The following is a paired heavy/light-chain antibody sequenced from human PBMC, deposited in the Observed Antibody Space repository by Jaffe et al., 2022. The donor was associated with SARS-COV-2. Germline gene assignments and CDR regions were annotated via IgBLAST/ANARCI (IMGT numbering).Light chain of an antibody. Sequence: DIQMTQSPSSVSASVGDRVTITCRASQGISSWLAWYQQKPGKAPKLLIYAASSLQSGVPSRFSGSGSGTDFTLTISSLQPEDFATYYCQQAKSFELTFGGGTKVEIK. CDR1: QGISSW. CDR3: QQAKSFELT. J-gene: IGKJ4*01. CDR2: AAS. V-gene: IGKV1-12*01.
Heavy chain of an antibody. V-gene: IGHV3-11*01. CDR3: ARGQVQLIPYNWFDP. Sequence: QVQLVESGGGLVKPGGSLRLSCAASGFTFSDYYMSWIRQAPGKGLEWVSYISSSGSTIYYADSVKGRFTISRDNAKNSLYLQMNSLRAEDTAVYYCARGQVQLIPYNWFDPWGQGTLVTVSS. J-gene: IGHJ5*02. CDR2: ISSSGSTI. CDR1: GFTFSDYY. D-gene: IGHD2-2*01.